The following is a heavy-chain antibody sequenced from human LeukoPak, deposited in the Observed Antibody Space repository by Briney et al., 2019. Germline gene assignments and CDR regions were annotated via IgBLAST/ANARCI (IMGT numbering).Heavy chain of an antibody. Sequence: PSETLCLTCTVSGGSISSYYWSWIRQPPGKGLEWIGYIYYSGSTNYNPSLKSRVTISVDTSKNQFSLKLSSVTAADTAVYYCARTRVFWSGYYFHYWGQGTLVTVSS. J-gene: IGHJ4*02. CDR2: IYYSGST. CDR3: ARTRVFWSGYYFHY. D-gene: IGHD3-3*01. CDR1: GGSISSYY. V-gene: IGHV4-59*01.